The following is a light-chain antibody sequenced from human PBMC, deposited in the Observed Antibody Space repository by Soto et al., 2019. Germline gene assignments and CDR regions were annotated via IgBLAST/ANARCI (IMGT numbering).Light chain of an antibody. CDR1: SSNIGRNT. J-gene: IGLJ2*01. CDR2: SHN. Sequence: QSVLTQPPSASGTPGQRVTISCSGSSSNIGRNTVNWYQQLPGTAPKLLIYSHNQRPSGVPDRFSGSKSGTSASLAISGLQYEDEADYYCAAWDDSMNVQLFGGGTKLTVL. CDR3: AAWDDSMNVQL. V-gene: IGLV1-44*01.